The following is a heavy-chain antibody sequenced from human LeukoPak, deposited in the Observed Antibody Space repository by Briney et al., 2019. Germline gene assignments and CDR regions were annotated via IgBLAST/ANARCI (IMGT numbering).Heavy chain of an antibody. CDR3: AKYGTVVAGKGLPDW. CDR1: GFTFSNYA. Sequence: PGGSLRPSCAASGFTFSNYAMSWVRQAPGKGLEWVSSISGNAVGTYYADSVKGRFTISRDNSKNTMYMQMNSLRAEDTAVYYCAKYGTVVAGKGLPDWWGQGTLVTVSS. D-gene: IGHD6-19*01. V-gene: IGHV3-23*01. J-gene: IGHJ4*02. CDR2: ISGNAVGT.